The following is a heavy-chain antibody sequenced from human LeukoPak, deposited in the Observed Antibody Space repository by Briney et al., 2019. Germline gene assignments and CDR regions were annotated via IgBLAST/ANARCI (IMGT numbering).Heavy chain of an antibody. D-gene: IGHD3-22*01. V-gene: IGHV3-11*01. CDR3: ARDKYYDSSGYYFLTYYFDY. CDR1: GFTFSDYY. Sequence: GGSLRLSCVASGFTFSDYYMNWIRQAPGKGXXXXXXXXXXXXTIYYADSVKGRFTISRDNAKNSLYLQMNSLRAEDTAVYYCARDKYYDSSGYYFLTYYFDYWGQGTLVTVSS. J-gene: IGHJ4*02. CDR2: XXXXXXTI.